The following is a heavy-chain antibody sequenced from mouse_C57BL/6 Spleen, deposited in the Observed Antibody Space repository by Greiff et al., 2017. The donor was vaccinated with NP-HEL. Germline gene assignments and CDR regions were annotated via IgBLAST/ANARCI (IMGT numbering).Heavy chain of an antibody. V-gene: IGHV1-50*01. D-gene: IGHD2-4*01. CDR2: IDPSDSYT. CDR3: ARNRMFDYDAGYAMDY. J-gene: IGHJ4*01. Sequence: VQLQQPGAELVKPGASVKLSCKASGYTFTSYWMQWVKQRPGQGLEWIGEIDPSDSYTNYNQKFKGKATLTVDTSSSTAYMQLSSLTSEDSAVYYCARNRMFDYDAGYAMDYWGQGTSVTVSS. CDR1: GYTFTSYW.